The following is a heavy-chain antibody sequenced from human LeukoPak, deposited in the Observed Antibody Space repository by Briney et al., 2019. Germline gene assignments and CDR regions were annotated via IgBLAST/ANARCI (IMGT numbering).Heavy chain of an antibody. Sequence: SETLSLTCTVSGGSISNYYWNWIRQPPGKGLKWIGYIYYSGSTAYNPSLKSRLTISLDTSKNQFSLKLNSVTAADTAVYYCARGRSGHGGLDYWGQGTLVTVSS. CDR3: ARGRSGHGGLDY. J-gene: IGHJ4*02. CDR1: GGSISNYY. CDR2: IYYSGST. V-gene: IGHV4-59*01. D-gene: IGHD3-10*01.